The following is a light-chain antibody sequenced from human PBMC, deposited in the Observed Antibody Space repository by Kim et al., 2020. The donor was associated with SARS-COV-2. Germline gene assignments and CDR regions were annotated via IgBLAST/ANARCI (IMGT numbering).Light chain of an antibody. CDR1: QDIRSW. CDR3: KQADILPWT. CDR2: EAS. J-gene: IGKJ1*01. Sequence: AYVGDRVTITCRASQDIRSWLAWYQQQPGKAPNLLIYEASSLPSGVPSRFGGSGSGTDFTLTIDSLQPEDVGTYYCKQADILPWTFGQGTKVDIK. V-gene: IGKV1-12*01.